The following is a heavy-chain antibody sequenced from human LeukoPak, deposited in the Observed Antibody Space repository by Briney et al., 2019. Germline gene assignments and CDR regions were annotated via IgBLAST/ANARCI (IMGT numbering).Heavy chain of an antibody. D-gene: IGHD3-22*01. CDR2: THPRDSDT. Sequence: GESLKISCKGSGYNFTNYWIGWVRQMPGKGLEWMGVTHPRDSDTIYSPSFQGQVNISADKSINTAYLQWSSLKASDTAMYYCPRPPDYDGFDYWGQGTLVTVSS. CDR1: GYNFTNYW. CDR3: PRPPDYDGFDY. J-gene: IGHJ4*02. V-gene: IGHV5-51*01.